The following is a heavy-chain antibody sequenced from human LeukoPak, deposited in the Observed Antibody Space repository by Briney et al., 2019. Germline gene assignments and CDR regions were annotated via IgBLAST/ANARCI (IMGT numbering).Heavy chain of an antibody. Sequence: GSLRLSLAPSGFTFSRHVMHWGRPAPGKGLEGVEIISNDGSRKYYAHSVEGRFTISRDNSKNTLYLQMDSLRAEDTAVYYCARDRAWNYFDYWGPGILVTVSS. V-gene: IGHV3-30*03. J-gene: IGHJ4*02. CDR2: ISNDGSRK. D-gene: IGHD3-3*01. CDR3: ARDRAWNYFDY. CDR1: GFTFSRHV.